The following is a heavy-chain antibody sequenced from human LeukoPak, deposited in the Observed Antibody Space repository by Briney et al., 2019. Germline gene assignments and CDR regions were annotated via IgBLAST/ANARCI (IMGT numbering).Heavy chain of an antibody. CDR2: ISYDGSNK. CDR1: GFTFSSYG. D-gene: IGHD2-15*01. CDR3: AKEYCSGGSCYEFDY. Sequence: QSGGSLRLSCAASGFTFSSYGMHWARQAPGKGLEWVAVISYDGSNKYYADSVKGRFTISRDNSKNTLYLQMNSLRAEDTAVYYCAKEYCSGGSCYEFDYWGQGTLVTVSS. V-gene: IGHV3-30*18. J-gene: IGHJ4*02.